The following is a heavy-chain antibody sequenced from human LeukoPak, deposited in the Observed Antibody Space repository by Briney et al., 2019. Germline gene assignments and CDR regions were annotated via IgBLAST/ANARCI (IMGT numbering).Heavy chain of an antibody. J-gene: IGHJ3*02. Sequence: GGTLRLSCAASGFTFSSYEMNWVRQAPGKGLEWVSYISSSGSTIYYADSVKGRFTISRDNAKNSLYLQMSSLRAEDTAVYYCARAPLGEVLTGAFDIWGQGTMVTVSS. CDR3: ARAPLGEVLTGAFDI. CDR2: ISSSGSTI. V-gene: IGHV3-48*03. CDR1: GFTFSSYE. D-gene: IGHD3-16*01.